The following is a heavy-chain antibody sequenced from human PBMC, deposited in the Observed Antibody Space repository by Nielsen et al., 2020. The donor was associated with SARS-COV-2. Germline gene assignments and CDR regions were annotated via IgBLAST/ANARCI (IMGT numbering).Heavy chain of an antibody. CDR3: ASPAQGSSGTYYYYGLDV. CDR1: GFTFSNYA. CDR2: ISYDGANE. D-gene: IGHD1-26*01. V-gene: IGHV3-30-3*01. Sequence: GGSLRLSCAASGFTFSNYAMDWVRQAPGKGLEWVAIISYDGANEYYAGSVEGRFTISRDNSKDTLYLQMNSLRTEDTAVYYCASPAQGSSGTYYYYGLDVWGQGTTVTVSS. J-gene: IGHJ6*02.